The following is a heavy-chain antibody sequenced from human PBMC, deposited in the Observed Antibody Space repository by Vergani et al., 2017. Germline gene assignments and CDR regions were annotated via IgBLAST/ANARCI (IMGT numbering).Heavy chain of an antibody. CDR1: GYTFTGYY. CDR3: ARGEVGASPPLNY. CDR2: MNPNSGNT. Sequence: QVQLVQSGAEVKKPGASVKVSCKASGYTFTGYYMHWVRQAPGQGLEWMGWMNPNSGNTGYAQKFQGRVTMTRNTSISTAYMELSSLRSEDTAVYYCARGEVGASPPLNYWGQGTLVTVSS. D-gene: IGHD1-26*01. V-gene: IGHV1-8*02. J-gene: IGHJ4*02.